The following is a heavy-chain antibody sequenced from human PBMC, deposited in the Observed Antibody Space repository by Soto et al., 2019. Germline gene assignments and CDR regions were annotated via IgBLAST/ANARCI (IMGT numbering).Heavy chain of an antibody. D-gene: IGHD3-3*01. V-gene: IGHV5-51*01. CDR3: ARDPNQGWIVGVVTPIGMDV. J-gene: IGHJ6*02. CDR2: IYPGDSDT. CDR1: GYTFTSYW. Sequence: LKTSCKDSGYTFTSYWIGWVRQMVGKSQEKMGIIYPGDSDTRYSPSFQGQVTISADKSISTAYLQWSSLKAEDTAVYYCARDPNQGWIVGVVTPIGMDVWGQGTTVTVSS.